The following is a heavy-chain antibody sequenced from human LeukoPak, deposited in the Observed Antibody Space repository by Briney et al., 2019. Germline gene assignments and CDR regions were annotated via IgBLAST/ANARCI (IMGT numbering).Heavy chain of an antibody. Sequence: ASVKVSCKASGYTFTDYYMHWVRQAPGEGLEWMGWINPNSGGTNYAQKLQGRVTMTTDTSTSTASMELRTLISNDTAVYYCARLIGTAFDYWGQGTLVTVSS. CDR3: ARLIGTAFDY. D-gene: IGHD2-8*01. J-gene: IGHJ4*02. CDR1: GYTFTDYY. V-gene: IGHV1-2*02. CDR2: INPNSGGT.